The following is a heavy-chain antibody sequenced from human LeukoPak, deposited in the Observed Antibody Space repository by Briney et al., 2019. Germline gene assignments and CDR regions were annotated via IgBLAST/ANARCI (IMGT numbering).Heavy chain of an antibody. CDR1: GGSISSYS. V-gene: IGHV4-31*11. CDR3: ARDAGVAAAGTPFDY. Sequence: NPSETLSLTCAVSGGSISSYSWSWIRQHPGKGLEWIGYIYYSGSTYYNPSLKSRVTISVDTSKNQFSLKLSSVTAADTAVYYCARDAGVAAAGTPFDYWGQGTLVTVSS. J-gene: IGHJ4*02. D-gene: IGHD6-13*01. CDR2: IYYSGST.